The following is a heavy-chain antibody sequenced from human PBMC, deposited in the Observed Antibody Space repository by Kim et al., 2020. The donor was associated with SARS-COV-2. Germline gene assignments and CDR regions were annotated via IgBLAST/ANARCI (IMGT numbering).Heavy chain of an antibody. D-gene: IGHD1-26*01. CDR2: INHSGST. J-gene: IGHJ4*02. Sequence: SETLSLTCAVYGGSFSGYYWSWIRQPPGKGLEWIGEINHSGSTNYNPSLKSRVTISVDTSKNQFSLKLSSVTAADTAVYYCARARSISGAKVYSGSYYEEPSKRYYFDYWGQGTLVTVSS. V-gene: IGHV4-34*01. CDR3: ARARSISGAKVYSGSYYEEPSKRYYFDY. CDR1: GGSFSGYY.